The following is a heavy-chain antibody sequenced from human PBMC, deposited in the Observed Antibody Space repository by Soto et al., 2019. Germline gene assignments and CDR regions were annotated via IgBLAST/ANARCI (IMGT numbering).Heavy chain of an antibody. CDR3: ARHKDCSGGSCNAVGYYYGLDV. V-gene: IGHV4-39*01. D-gene: IGHD2-15*01. CDR1: GCSISNSSHH. Sequence: AETQPVTDTVSGCSISNSSHHRGWIRQPPGKGLEWIGSIYHSGTTYYNPPLKSRVTISVDTSKNQFSLRLSSVTAADTAVYYCARHKDCSGGSCNAVGYYYGLDVWGQGPTVTVSS. CDR2: IYHSGTT. J-gene: IGHJ6*02.